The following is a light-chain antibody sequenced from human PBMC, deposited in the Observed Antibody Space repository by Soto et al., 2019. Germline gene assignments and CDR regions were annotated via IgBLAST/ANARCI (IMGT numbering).Light chain of an antibody. CDR2: EVN. Sequence: QSSLTQPASLSGSPVQSITISCTGTSSDICAYDYFSWFQQHPGKAPKLMISEVNNRPSGVSNRFSGSKSGNTAYLTISGLQVEDEAEYFCVSFTTTXTHVLGTGSKVXV. CDR3: VSFTTTXTHV. CDR1: SSDICAYDY. V-gene: IGLV2-14*01. J-gene: IGLJ1*01.